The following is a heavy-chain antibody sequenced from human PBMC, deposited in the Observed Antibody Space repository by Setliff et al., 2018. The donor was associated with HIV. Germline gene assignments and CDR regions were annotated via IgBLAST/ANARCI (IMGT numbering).Heavy chain of an antibody. D-gene: IGHD6-19*01. CDR1: GGSISSYY. CDR3: ARQGDSSGGPDDAFDI. V-gene: IGHV4-4*07. CDR2: IYTSGST. Sequence: PSETLSLTCTVSGGSISSYYWSWIRQPAGKGLEWIGRIYTSGSTNYNPSLKSRATMSVDTSKNQFPLKLSSVTAADTAVYYCARQGDSSGGPDDAFDIWGQGTMVTVSS. J-gene: IGHJ3*02.